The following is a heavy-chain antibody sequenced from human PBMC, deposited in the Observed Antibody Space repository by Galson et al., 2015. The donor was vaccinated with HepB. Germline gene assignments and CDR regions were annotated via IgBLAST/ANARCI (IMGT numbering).Heavy chain of an antibody. CDR3: TSPYGSIFNY. V-gene: IGHV3-15*01. CDR1: GFNFKNAR. J-gene: IGHJ4*02. CDR2: IKSKTDGATI. D-gene: IGHD3-10*01. Sequence: SLRLSCAASGFNFKNARMSWVRQAPGKGLEWVGRIKSKTDGATIDFATPVKDRFTISRDDSKNTVYLQMNNLQPEDTAVYYCTSPYGSIFNYWGQGTLVTVSS.